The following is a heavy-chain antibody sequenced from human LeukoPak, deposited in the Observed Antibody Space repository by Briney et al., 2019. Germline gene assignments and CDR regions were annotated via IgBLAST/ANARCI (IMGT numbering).Heavy chain of an antibody. V-gene: IGHV3-30*02. Sequence: PGGSLRLSCTASGFTFGDYAMSWFRQAPGKGLEWVAFIRYDGSNKYYADSVKGRFTISRDNSKNTLYLQMNSLRAEDTAVYYCAKDNGAKAHFDYWGQGTLVTVSS. CDR2: IRYDGSNK. CDR1: GFTFGDYA. CDR3: AKDNGAKAHFDY. J-gene: IGHJ4*02.